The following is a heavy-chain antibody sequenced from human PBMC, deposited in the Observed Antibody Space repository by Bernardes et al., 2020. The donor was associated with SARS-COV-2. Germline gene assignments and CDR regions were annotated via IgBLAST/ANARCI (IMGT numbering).Heavy chain of an antibody. CDR2: FDPEDGET. J-gene: IGHJ3*02. CDR1: GYTLTELS. V-gene: IGHV1-24*01. Sequence: ASVKVSCKVSGYTLTELSMHWVRQAPGKGLEWMGGFDPEDGETIYAQKFQGRVTMTEDTSTDTAYMELSSLRSEDTAVYYCATARPLGAPDAFDIWGQGTMVTVSS. CDR3: ATARPLGAPDAFDI. D-gene: IGHD1-26*01.